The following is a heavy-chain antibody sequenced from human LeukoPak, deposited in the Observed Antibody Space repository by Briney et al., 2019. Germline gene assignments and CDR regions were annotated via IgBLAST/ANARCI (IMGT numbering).Heavy chain of an antibody. CDR3: AKSSVGAVAGKVYYYYGMDV. J-gene: IGHJ6*02. D-gene: IGHD6-19*01. CDR1: GFTFSSYS. CDR2: IRYDGSNK. Sequence: PGGSLRLSCAASGFTFSSYSMNWVRQAPGKGLEWVAFIRYDGSNKYYADSVKGRFTISRDNSKNTLYLQMNSLRAEDTAVYYCAKSSVGAVAGKVYYYYGMDVWGQGTTVTVSS. V-gene: IGHV3-30*02.